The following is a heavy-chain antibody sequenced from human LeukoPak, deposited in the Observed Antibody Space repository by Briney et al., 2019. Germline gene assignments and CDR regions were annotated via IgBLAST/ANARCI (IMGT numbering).Heavy chain of an antibody. V-gene: IGHV4-34*01. CDR2: INHSGST. CDR1: GGSFSGYY. D-gene: IGHD3-10*01. Sequence: SETLSLTCAVYGGSFSGYYWSWIRQPPGKGLEWIGEINHSGSTNYNPSLKSRVTLSVDTSKNQFSLKLSSVTAADTAVYYCARGGGFYGSGTTHFDYWGQGTLATVSS. CDR3: ARGGGFYGSGTTHFDY. J-gene: IGHJ4*02.